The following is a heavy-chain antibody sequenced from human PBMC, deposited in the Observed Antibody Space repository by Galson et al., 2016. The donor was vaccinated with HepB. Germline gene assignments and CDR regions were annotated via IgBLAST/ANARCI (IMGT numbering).Heavy chain of an antibody. Sequence: QSGAEVKKPGASVKVSCKASGYTFTNYGISWVRQAPGQGLEWMGWISAYNANTNYAHNFEGRVTMTTDTATNTAYLDLRSLRSDDTAVDYCAREWIAAGGTFGGWFDPWGQGTLVTVSS. CDR3: AREWIAAGGTFGGWFDP. CDR2: ISAYNANT. CDR1: GYTFTNYG. D-gene: IGHD6-13*01. V-gene: IGHV1-18*01. J-gene: IGHJ5*02.